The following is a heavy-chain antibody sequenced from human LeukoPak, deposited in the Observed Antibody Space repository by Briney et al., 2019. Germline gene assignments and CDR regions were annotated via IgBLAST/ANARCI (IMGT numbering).Heavy chain of an antibody. CDR2: ITSKAYGGTT. J-gene: IGHJ4*02. Sequence: GETLRLSCAASGFTFSSYGMSWVRQAPGKGLEWVGFITSKAYGGTTKYAASVNGRFTISRDDSKSIAYLHMNSLKTEDTAVYYCTRDDYSSGWYYFDSWGQGTLVTVSS. CDR1: GFTFSSYG. V-gene: IGHV3-49*04. D-gene: IGHD6-19*01. CDR3: TRDDYSSGWYYFDS.